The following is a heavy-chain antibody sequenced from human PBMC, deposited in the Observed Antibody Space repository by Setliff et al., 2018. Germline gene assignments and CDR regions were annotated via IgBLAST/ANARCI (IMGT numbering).Heavy chain of an antibody. CDR3: ARRETYYNFWSGYYAY. D-gene: IGHD3-3*01. Sequence: SETLCLTCTVSGGSISSSSYYRGWIRQPPGKGLEWIGSIYYSGSTYYNPSLKSRVTISVDTSKNQFSLKLSSVTAADTAVYYCARRETYYNFWSGYYAYWGQGTLVTVSS. J-gene: IGHJ4*02. CDR2: IYYSGST. V-gene: IGHV4-39*07. CDR1: GGSISSSSYY.